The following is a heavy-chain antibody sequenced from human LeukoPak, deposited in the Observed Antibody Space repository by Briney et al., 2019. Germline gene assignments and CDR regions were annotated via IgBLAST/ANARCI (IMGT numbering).Heavy chain of an antibody. V-gene: IGHV1-69*05. CDR3: AKQVGYSGSYYYFDY. CDR1: GYTFTSYG. Sequence: SVKVSCKASGYTFTSYGISWVRQAPGQGLEWMGGIIPIFGTANYAQKFQGRVTITTDESTSTAYMELSSLRSEDTAVYYCAKQVGYSGSYYYFDYWGQGTLVTVSS. CDR2: IIPIFGTA. D-gene: IGHD1-26*01. J-gene: IGHJ4*02.